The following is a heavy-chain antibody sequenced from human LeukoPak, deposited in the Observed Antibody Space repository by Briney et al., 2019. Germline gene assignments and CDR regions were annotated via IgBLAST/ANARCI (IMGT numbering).Heavy chain of an antibody. CDR1: GFIFSNYG. CDR3: ARAPGYCSGGSCYSLLDY. D-gene: IGHD2-15*01. J-gene: IGHJ4*02. Sequence: GGSLRLSCAASGFIFSNYGMNWVRQAPGKGLEWVSIIYSGGSTYYADSVKGRFTISRDNSKNTLYLQMNSLRAEDTAVYYCARAPGYCSGGSCYSLLDYWGQGTLVTVSS. CDR2: IYSGGST. V-gene: IGHV3-53*01.